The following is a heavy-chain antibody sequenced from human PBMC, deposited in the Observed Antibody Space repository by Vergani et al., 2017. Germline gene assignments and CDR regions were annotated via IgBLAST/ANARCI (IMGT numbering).Heavy chain of an antibody. V-gene: IGHV1-18*01. J-gene: IGHJ6*03. D-gene: IGHD2-2*01. CDR3: ARDLCAIVVVPAIPTVHMDV. CDR2: ISAYNGNT. CDR1: GYTFTSYG. Sequence: QVQLVQSGAEVKKPGASVTVSCKASGYTFTSYGISWVRQAPGQGLEWMGWISAYNGNTNYAQKLQGRVTMTTDTSTSTAYMELKSLRSDDTAVYYCARDLCAIVVVPAIPTVHMDVWGKGTTVTVSS.